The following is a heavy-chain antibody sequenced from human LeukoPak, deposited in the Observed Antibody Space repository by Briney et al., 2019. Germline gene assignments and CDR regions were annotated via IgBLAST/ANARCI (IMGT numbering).Heavy chain of an antibody. CDR2: ISAYNGNT. J-gene: IGHJ4*02. Sequence: ASVKVSCKASGGTFSSYAISWVRQAPGQGLEWMGWISAYNGNTNYAQKLQGRVTMTTDTSTSTAYMELRSLRSDDTAVYYCARGSPDYDSSGYYWDDYWGQGTLVTVSS. CDR3: ARGSPDYDSSGYYWDDY. D-gene: IGHD3-22*01. CDR1: GGTFSSYA. V-gene: IGHV1-18*01.